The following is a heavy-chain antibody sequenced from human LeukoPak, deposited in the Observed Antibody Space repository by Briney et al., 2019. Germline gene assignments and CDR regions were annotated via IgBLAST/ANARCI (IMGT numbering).Heavy chain of an antibody. V-gene: IGHV3-66*02. CDR2: IYSGGST. Sequence: GGSLRLSCAASGFTVRSNYMSWVRQAPGKGLEWVSVIYSGGSTYYADSVKGRFTISRDNSKDTLYLQMNSLRAEDTAVYYCARDLRPDYYYMDVWGKGTTVTVSS. CDR1: GFTVRSNY. J-gene: IGHJ6*03. CDR3: ARDLRPDYYYMDV.